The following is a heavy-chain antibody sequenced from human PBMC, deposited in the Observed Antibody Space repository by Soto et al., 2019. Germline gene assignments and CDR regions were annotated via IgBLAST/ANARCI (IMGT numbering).Heavy chain of an antibody. Sequence: SETLSLTCTVSGGSISSGGYYWSWIRQHPGKGLEWIGYIYYSGSTYYNPSLKSRVTISVDTSKNQFSLKLSSVTAADTAVYYCARDAIVVVNNYGMDVWGQGTTVTVS. J-gene: IGHJ6*02. D-gene: IGHD2-21*01. CDR3: ARDAIVVVNNYGMDV. CDR1: GGSISSGGYY. CDR2: IYYSGST. V-gene: IGHV4-31*03.